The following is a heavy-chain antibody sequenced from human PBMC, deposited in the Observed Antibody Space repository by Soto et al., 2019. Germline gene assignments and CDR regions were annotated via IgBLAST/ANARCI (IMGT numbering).Heavy chain of an antibody. V-gene: IGHV4-4*07. CDR2: VSTSGAT. CDR1: DDFISSYY. Sequence: SETLSLTCTVSDDFISSYYWNWIRQPAGEGLEWIGRVSTSGATNYNPSLASRVTMSVDTSKNQFSLKLTSVTAADTAVYFCATAHYEMLTGSYAMYVWGQGTKVTVSS. J-gene: IGHJ6*02. CDR3: ATAHYEMLTGSYAMYV. D-gene: IGHD3-9*01.